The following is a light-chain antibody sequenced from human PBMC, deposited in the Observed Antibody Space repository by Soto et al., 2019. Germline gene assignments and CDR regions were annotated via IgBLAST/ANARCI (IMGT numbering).Light chain of an antibody. CDR1: ASVNSSY. CDR3: RQYHMSPNT. CDR2: GAA. V-gene: IGKV3-20*01. J-gene: IGKJ5*01. Sequence: MGLTHSPATLSFATGERATLSCRASASVNSSYLAWYQQRRRQAPSLLIYGAATRAPGIPARFSGRRSGTDFSLTIRGLKPEDFVVYYCRQYHMSPNTFGQGTRLEIK.